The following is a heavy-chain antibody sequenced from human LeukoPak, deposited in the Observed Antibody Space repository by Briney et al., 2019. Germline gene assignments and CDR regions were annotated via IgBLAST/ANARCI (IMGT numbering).Heavy chain of an antibody. CDR2: ISGSGGST. CDR3: AKSPSLAVAARA. CDR1: GFNFSNYA. J-gene: IGHJ5*02. D-gene: IGHD6-19*01. V-gene: IGHV3-23*01. Sequence: GGSLRLSCAASGFNFSNYAMSWVRQAPGKGLEWVSAISGSGGSTYYAYSVKGRFTISRDNSKNTLYLQMNSLRAEDTAVYYCAKSPSLAVAARAWGQGTLVTVSS.